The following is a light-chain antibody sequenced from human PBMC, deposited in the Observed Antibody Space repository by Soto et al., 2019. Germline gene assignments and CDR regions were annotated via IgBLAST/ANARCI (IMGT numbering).Light chain of an antibody. CDR3: QQYDDLPYT. Sequence: DIQMTQSPSSLSASVGDRVTITCQASQDIRNYLNWYQQKPGKAPKLLIYDASNLETGVPSRFSGSGSGTDFTFTFSSLQPEDIATYYCQQYDDLPYTFGQGTKLEIK. CDR1: QDIRNY. V-gene: IGKV1-33*01. J-gene: IGKJ2*01. CDR2: DAS.